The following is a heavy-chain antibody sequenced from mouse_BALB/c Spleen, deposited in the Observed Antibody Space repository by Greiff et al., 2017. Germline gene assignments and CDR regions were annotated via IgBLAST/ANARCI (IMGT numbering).Heavy chain of an antibody. J-gene: IGHJ3*01. CDR3: TSYYSRPY. CDR2: IYPGSGST. Sequence: LQQPGSELVRPGASVKLSCKASGYTFTSYWMHWVKQRPGQGLEWIGNIYPGSGSTNYDEKFKSKATLTVDTSSSTAYMQLSSLTSEDSAVYYCTSYYSRPYWGQGTLVTVSA. V-gene: IGHV1S22*01. D-gene: IGHD1-1*01. CDR1: GYTFTSYW.